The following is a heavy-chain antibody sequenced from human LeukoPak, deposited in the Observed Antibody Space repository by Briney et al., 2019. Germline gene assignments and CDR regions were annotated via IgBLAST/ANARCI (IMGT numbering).Heavy chain of an antibody. CDR1: GGSISSYY. Sequence: ASETLSLTCAVYGGSISSYYWSWIRQPPGKGLEWIGYIYYSGSTNYNPSLKSRVTISVDTSKNQFSLKLTSVTAADTAVYYCVRGPAAGIDTGHYDYWGQGTLVTVSS. CDR2: IYYSGST. CDR3: VRGPAAGIDTGHYDY. D-gene: IGHD6-13*01. V-gene: IGHV4-59*01. J-gene: IGHJ4*02.